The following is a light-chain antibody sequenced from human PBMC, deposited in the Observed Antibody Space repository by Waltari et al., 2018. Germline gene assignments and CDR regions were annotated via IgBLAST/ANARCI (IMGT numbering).Light chain of an antibody. CDR2: VAS. J-gene: IGKJ1*01. V-gene: IGKV3-20*01. Sequence: EVVLTQSPGTLSLSPGERATLSCRASQSVNKYLAWYQQRPGQAPRLLIYVASTRATGVPDRFSGSGFGTDFSLTISRLEPEDFAVYFCQNHERLPATFGQGTKVEIK. CDR1: QSVNKY. CDR3: QNHERLPAT.